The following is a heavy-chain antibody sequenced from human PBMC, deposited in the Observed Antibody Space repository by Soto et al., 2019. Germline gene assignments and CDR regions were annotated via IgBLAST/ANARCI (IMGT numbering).Heavy chain of an antibody. Sequence: ASVKVSFKASGYTFTSYVMHWVRQAPGQRLEWMGWINAGNGNTKYSQKFQGRVTITRDTSASTAYMELSSLRSEDTAVYYCARGTYYYYGMDVWGQWTTVTSP. V-gene: IGHV1-3*01. CDR2: INAGNGNT. J-gene: IGHJ6*02. CDR3: ARGTYYYYGMDV. CDR1: GYTFTSYV.